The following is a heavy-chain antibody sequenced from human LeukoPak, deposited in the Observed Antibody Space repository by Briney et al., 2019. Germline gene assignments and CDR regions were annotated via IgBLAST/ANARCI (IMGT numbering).Heavy chain of an antibody. V-gene: IGHV3-23*01. Sequence: PGGSLRLSCAASGFTFSSFAMTWVRQAPGKGLEWVSLITGSGGSTCHADPVKGRFTISRDNSKNTLYLQMDGLRGDDTAVYYCTKAVVGATASDFWGQGTLVTVSS. CDR3: TKAVVGATASDF. D-gene: IGHD1-26*01. CDR1: GFTFSSFA. J-gene: IGHJ4*02. CDR2: ITGSGGST.